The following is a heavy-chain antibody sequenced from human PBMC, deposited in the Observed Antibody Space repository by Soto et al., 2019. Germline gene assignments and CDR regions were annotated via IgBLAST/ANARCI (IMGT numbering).Heavy chain of an antibody. CDR1: GGTFSSYT. Sequence: QVQLVQSGAEVKKPGSSVKVSCKASGGTFSSYTISWVRQAPGQGLEWMGRIIPILGIANYAQKFQGRVTITADKSTSTAYMELSSLRSEDTAVYYCARGYCSGGSCYQQYFDYWGQGTLVTVSS. V-gene: IGHV1-69*02. D-gene: IGHD2-15*01. CDR2: IIPILGIA. J-gene: IGHJ4*02. CDR3: ARGYCSGGSCYQQYFDY.